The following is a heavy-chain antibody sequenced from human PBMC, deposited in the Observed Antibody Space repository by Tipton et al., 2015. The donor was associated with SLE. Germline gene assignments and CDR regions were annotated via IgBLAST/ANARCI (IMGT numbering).Heavy chain of an antibody. J-gene: IGHJ3*02. V-gene: IGHV4-34*01. D-gene: IGHD3-22*01. Sequence: TLSLTCTIYGGSFSGYHWNWIRQPPGKGLEWIGEINYSGSPNYNPSLKSRVTISIDTSKNQLSLKLSSVTAADTAVYYCARGVAHYYDTGSFDIWGQGTMVPVSS. CDR3: ARGVAHYYDTGSFDI. CDR2: INYSGSP. CDR1: GGSFSGYH.